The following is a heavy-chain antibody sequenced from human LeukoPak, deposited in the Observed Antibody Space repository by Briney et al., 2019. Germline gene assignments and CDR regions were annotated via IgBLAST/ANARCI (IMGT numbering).Heavy chain of an antibody. CDR3: ACGYGDGTPSYYYYMDV. D-gene: IGHD6-25*01. V-gene: IGHV3-30*02. Sequence: PGGPLRLSCAASGFTFSSYGMHWVRQAPGKGLEWVAFIRYDGSNKYYADSVKGRFTISRDNSKNTLYLQMNSLRAEDTAVYYCACGYGDGTPSYYYYMDVWGKGTTVTVSS. CDR1: GFTFSSYG. CDR2: IRYDGSNK. J-gene: IGHJ6*03.